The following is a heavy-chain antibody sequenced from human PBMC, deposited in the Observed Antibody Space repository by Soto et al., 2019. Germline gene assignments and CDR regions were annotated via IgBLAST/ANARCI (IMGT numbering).Heavy chain of an antibody. Sequence: SETLSLTCTVSGGSISSGDYYWSWIRQPPGKGLEWIGYIYYSGSTYYNPSLKSRVTISVDTSKNQFSLKLSSVTAADTAVYYCARVGPLYDFRSGYLLWGQGTLGTVSA. CDR3: ARVGPLYDFRSGYLL. CDR1: GGSISSGDYY. J-gene: IGHJ4*02. V-gene: IGHV4-30-4*01. D-gene: IGHD3-3*01. CDR2: IYYSGST.